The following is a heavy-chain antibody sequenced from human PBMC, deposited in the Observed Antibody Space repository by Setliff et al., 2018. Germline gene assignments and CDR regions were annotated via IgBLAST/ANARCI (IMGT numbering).Heavy chain of an antibody. V-gene: IGHV4-59*11. CDR2: ISYSGST. D-gene: IGHD1-26*01. Sequence: SETLSLTCTVSGGSISSHYWSWIRQPPGKGLEWIGTISYSGSTNYNSSLKSRVTISVDTSKNQFSLKLSSVTAADTAVYYCARDGSYYYFDYWGQGTLVTVSS. J-gene: IGHJ4*02. CDR1: GGSISSHY. CDR3: ARDGSYYYFDY.